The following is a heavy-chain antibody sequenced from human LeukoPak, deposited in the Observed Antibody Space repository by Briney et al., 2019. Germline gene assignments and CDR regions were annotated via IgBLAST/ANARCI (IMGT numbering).Heavy chain of an antibody. Sequence: GSLRLSCVVSGFTFSSYGMHWVRQAPGKGLEWVAVISYDGSNKYYADSVKGRFTISRDNSKNTLYLQMNSLRAEDTAVYYCAKRGYYYDSSGYYSRTYFDYWGQGTLVIVSS. J-gene: IGHJ4*02. D-gene: IGHD3-22*01. CDR2: ISYDGSNK. V-gene: IGHV3-30*18. CDR1: GFTFSSYG. CDR3: AKRGYYYDSSGYYSRTYFDY.